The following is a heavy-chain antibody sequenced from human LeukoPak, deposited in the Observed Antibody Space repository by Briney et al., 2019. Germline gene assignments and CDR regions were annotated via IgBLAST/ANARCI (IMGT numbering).Heavy chain of an antibody. V-gene: IGHV4-30-4*01. CDR3: ARFSGSYFGYYGMDV. CDR1: GGSISSGDYY. Sequence: SETLSLTCTVSGGSISSGDYYWSWIRQPPGKGLEWIGYIYYSGSTYYNPSLKSRVTISVDTFKNQFSLKLSSVTAADTAVCYCARFSGSYFGYYGMDVWGQGTTVTVSS. J-gene: IGHJ6*02. CDR2: IYYSGST. D-gene: IGHD3-10*01.